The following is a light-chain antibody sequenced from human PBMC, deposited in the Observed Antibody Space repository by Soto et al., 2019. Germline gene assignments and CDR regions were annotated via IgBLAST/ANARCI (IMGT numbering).Light chain of an antibody. CDR2: EVD. CDR3: SSYGGSNIPLYV. J-gene: IGLJ1*01. Sequence: QSALTQPPSSSVSPGRSLTISCAGTGSDVGAYKYVSWYQQHPGKAPKLIIYEVDKRPSGVPDRFSGSKSGNTASLTVSGLQAEDEADYYCSSYGGSNIPLYVFGTGTKVTVL. CDR1: GSDVGAYKY. V-gene: IGLV2-8*01.